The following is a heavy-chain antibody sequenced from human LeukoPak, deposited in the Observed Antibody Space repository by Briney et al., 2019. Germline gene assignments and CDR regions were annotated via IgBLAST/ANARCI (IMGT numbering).Heavy chain of an antibody. CDR1: GGSFSGYY. CDR2: INHSGST. D-gene: IGHD1-26*01. J-gene: IGHJ4*02. Sequence: PSETLSLTCAVYGGSFSGYYWSWIRRPPGKGLEWIGEINHSGSTNYNPSLKSRVTISVDTSKNQFSLKLSSVTAADTAVYYCAKSGEFDEGSIHYWGQGTLVTVSS. CDR3: AKSGEFDEGSIHY. V-gene: IGHV4-34*01.